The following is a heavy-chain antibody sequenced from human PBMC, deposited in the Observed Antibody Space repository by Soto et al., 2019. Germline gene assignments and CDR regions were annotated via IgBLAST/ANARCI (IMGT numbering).Heavy chain of an antibody. Sequence: SETLSLTCTVSGGSISSYYWSWIRQPAGKGLEWIGRIYTSGSTNYNPSLKSRVTMSVDTSKNQFSLKLSSVTAADTAVYYCARDHRGSPYYYYGMDVWGQGXTVTVYS. V-gene: IGHV4-4*07. CDR3: ARDHRGSPYYYYGMDV. CDR1: GGSISSYY. D-gene: IGHD3-16*01. CDR2: IYTSGST. J-gene: IGHJ6*02.